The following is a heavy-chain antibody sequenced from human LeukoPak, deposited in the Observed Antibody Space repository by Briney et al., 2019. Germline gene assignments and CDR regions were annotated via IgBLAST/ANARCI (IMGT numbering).Heavy chain of an antibody. CDR3: AKEGDSGGHFDY. J-gene: IGHJ4*02. V-gene: IGHV3-43D*03. Sequence: GGSLRLSCAASGFTFDDYAMHWVRQAPGKGLEWVSLISWDDGSTYYADSVKGRFTISRDNSKNSLYLQMNSLRAEDTALYYCAKEGDSGGHFDYWGRGTLVTVSS. D-gene: IGHD3-22*01. CDR1: GFTFDDYA. CDR2: ISWDDGST.